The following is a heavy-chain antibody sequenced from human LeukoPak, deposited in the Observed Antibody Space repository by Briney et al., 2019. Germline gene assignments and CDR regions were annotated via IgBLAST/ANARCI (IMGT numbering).Heavy chain of an antibody. CDR1: GGSISSYY. CDR2: IYYSGST. CDR3: ARKYCSTTNCSPFDP. J-gene: IGHJ5*02. Sequence: SETLSLTCTVSGGSISSYYWSWIRQPAGKGLEWIGYIYYSGSTNYNPSLKSRVTISINTSKNQFSLKLSSVTAADTAVYYCARKYCSTTNCSPFDPWGQGTLVTVSS. D-gene: IGHD2-2*01. V-gene: IGHV4-59*01.